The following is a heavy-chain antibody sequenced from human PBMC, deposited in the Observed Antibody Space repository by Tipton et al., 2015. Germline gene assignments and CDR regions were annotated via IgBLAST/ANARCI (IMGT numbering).Heavy chain of an antibody. J-gene: IGHJ6*02. CDR1: GGSISHYY. Sequence: TLSLTCTVSGGSISHYYWSWIRQPPGKGLEWFGHIYYSGSTNYNPSLKSRVTMSVDTSKNQFSLKLSSVTAADTAVYYCVRDAVVTHYYYYGMDVWGQGTTVTVS. CDR3: VRDAVVTHYYYYGMDV. D-gene: IGHD4-23*01. CDR2: IYYSGST. V-gene: IGHV4-59*01.